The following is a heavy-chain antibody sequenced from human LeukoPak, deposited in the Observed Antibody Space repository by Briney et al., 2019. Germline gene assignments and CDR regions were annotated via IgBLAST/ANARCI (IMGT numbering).Heavy chain of an antibody. V-gene: IGHV3-30*02. D-gene: IGHD5-18*01. CDR2: IRYDGSNK. CDR1: GFTFSNYG. Sequence: QSGGSLRLSCAASGFTFSNYGVHWVRQAPGKGLEWVSFIRYDGSNKYYADSVKGRFTISRDNSKNTLYLQMNSLRAEDTAVYYCAKEGTANVYYCYYMDVWGKGTTVTVSS. CDR3: AKEGTANVYYCYYMDV. J-gene: IGHJ6*03.